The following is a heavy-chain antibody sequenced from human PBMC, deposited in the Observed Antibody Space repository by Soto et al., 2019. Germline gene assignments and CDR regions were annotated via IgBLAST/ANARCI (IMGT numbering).Heavy chain of an antibody. CDR3: AAAYCGGDCYPGDYGMDV. Sequence: SVKVSCKASGLTFTSSTMQWVRQARGQRLEWIGWIVVGSGNTNYAQKFQERVTITRDMSTSTAYMELSSLRSEDTAVYYCAAAYCGGDCYPGDYGMDVWG. CDR1: GLTFTSST. J-gene: IGHJ6*02. V-gene: IGHV1-58*02. CDR2: IVVGSGNT. D-gene: IGHD2-21*02.